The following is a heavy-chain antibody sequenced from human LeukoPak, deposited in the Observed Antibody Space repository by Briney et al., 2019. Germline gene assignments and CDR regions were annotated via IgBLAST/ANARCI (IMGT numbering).Heavy chain of an antibody. CDR1: GYTFTSYD. D-gene: IGHD6-13*01. CDR3: ARGPNKPYSRAFNWFDP. J-gene: IGHJ5*02. Sequence: ASVKVSCKASGYTFTSYDINWVRQATGQGLEWMGWMNPNSGNTGYAQKFQGRVTMTRNTSISTAYMELSSLRSEDTAVYYCARGPNKPYSRAFNWFDPWGQGTLATVSS. V-gene: IGHV1-8*01. CDR2: MNPNSGNT.